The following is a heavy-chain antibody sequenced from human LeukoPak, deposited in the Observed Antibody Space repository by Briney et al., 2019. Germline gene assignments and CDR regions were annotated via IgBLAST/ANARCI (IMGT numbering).Heavy chain of an antibody. J-gene: IGHJ4*02. Sequence: GSLRLSCAASGFTFSSYAMSWIRQPAGKGLEWIGRVYTTGSTNYNPSLKSRLTMSVDTSKNQFSLKVSSVTAADTAMYYCARGFTRSWLLFDYWGQGALVTVSS. D-gene: IGHD6-13*01. CDR1: GFTFSSYA. V-gene: IGHV4-4*07. CDR3: ARGFTRSWLLFDY. CDR2: VYTTGST.